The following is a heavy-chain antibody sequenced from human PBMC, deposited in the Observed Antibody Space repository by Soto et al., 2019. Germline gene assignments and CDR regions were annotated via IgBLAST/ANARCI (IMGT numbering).Heavy chain of an antibody. CDR2: INHRGGA. J-gene: IGHJ5*02. CDR1: NGSFTDYF. D-gene: IGHD3-9*01. CDR3: VARGMTYDFLTGPHPFDP. Sequence: SATLLLTCAAHNGSFTDYFWTWIRQSPGRGLEWIGEINHRGGATYNPSLRSRVTISIDTPKNHFSLSLRSLTAADTAVYYCVARGMTYDFLTGPHPFDPSGHATIVTVPS. V-gene: IGHV4-34*01.